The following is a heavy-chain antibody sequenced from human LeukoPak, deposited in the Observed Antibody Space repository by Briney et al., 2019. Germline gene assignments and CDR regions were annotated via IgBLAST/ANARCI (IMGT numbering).Heavy chain of an antibody. V-gene: IGHV4-59*01. D-gene: IGHD6-13*01. CDR1: GGSISTYY. CDR2: LHYSGST. CDR3: ARDPILRSSSWSKSYLDY. Sequence: PSETLSLTCTVPGGSISTYYWSWIRQPPGKGLEWIAYLHYSGSTNYNPSLKSRVTISVDTSKNQFSLKLSSVTAADTAVYYCARDPILRSSSWSKSYLDYWGQGTLVTVSS. J-gene: IGHJ4*02.